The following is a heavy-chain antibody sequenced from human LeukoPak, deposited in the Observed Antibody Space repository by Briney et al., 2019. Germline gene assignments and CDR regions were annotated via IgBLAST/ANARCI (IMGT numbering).Heavy chain of an antibody. V-gene: IGHV3-7*01. CDR1: GFTFSSYW. CDR2: IKTDGSQI. Sequence: GGSLRLSCVASGFTFSSYWMTWVRQAPGKGLEWVANIKTDGSQIYYVDSVKGRFTISRDNSKNTLYLQMNSLRAEDTALYYCARAERSSSWTEFDFWGQGTLVTVSS. CDR3: ARAERSSSWTEFDF. D-gene: IGHD6-13*01. J-gene: IGHJ4*02.